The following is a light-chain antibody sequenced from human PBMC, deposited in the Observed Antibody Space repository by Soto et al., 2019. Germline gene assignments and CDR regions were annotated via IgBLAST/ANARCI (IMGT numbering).Light chain of an antibody. Sequence: HSVLTQPASVSGSPGQSITISCSGTSRDIGAYNLVSWYQQPPGKAPKLLIYEVRNRPSGISYRFSGSKSGTTASLTISSLLPEDEADYYCSTYTSRSTLVFGAGTKLTVL. CDR3: STYTSRSTLV. J-gene: IGLJ2*01. V-gene: IGLV2-14*01. CDR2: EVR. CDR1: SRDIGAYNL.